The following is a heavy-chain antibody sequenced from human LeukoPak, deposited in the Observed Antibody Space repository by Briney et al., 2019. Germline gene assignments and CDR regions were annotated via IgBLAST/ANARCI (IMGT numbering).Heavy chain of an antibody. D-gene: IGHD3-9*01. V-gene: IGHV1-46*01. CDR3: ARCGEPSYDILTGYSRFDY. CDR2: INPSGGTT. J-gene: IGHJ4*02. CDR1: GYTFTSYY. Sequence: GASVKVSCKASGYTFTSYYMHWVRQAPGQGLEWMGIINPSGGTTNYAQKFQGRVTMTRDTSTSTVYMEVSRLRSEDTAVYYCARCGEPSYDILTGYSRFDYWGQGTLVTVSS.